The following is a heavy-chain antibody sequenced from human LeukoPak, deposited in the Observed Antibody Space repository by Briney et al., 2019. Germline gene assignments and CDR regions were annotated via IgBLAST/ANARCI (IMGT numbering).Heavy chain of an antibody. CDR2: VHYSGST. D-gene: IGHD6-19*01. Sequence: SQTLSLTCTVSGGSISSGDYYWSWIRQPPGKGLEWIGYVHYSGSTYYNPSLKSRVTISVDTSKNQFSLKLSSVTAADTAVYYCAREGGRDSSGLTHFDYWGQGTLVTVSS. CDR1: GGSISSGDYY. V-gene: IGHV4-30-4*01. CDR3: AREGGRDSSGLTHFDY. J-gene: IGHJ4*02.